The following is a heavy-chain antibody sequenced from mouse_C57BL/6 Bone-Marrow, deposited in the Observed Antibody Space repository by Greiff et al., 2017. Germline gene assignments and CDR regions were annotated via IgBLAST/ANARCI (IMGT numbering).Heavy chain of an antibody. D-gene: IGHD1-1*01. Sequence: QVQLQQPGPELVKPGASVKLSCKASGYTFTSYWMHWVKQRPGQGLEWIGNINPSNGGTNYNEKLKSKATLTVDKSSSTAYMQLSSLTSEDSAVYYCASSDYGSSFDNWGQGATLPVSS. CDR2: INPSNGGT. CDR3: ASSDYGSSFDN. V-gene: IGHV1-53*01. CDR1: GYTFTSYW. J-gene: IGHJ2*01.